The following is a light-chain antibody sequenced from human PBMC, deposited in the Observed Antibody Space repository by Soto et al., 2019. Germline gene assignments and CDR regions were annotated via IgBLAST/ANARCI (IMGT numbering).Light chain of an antibody. CDR2: GVS. J-gene: IGKJ1*01. CDR1: QSVSSY. CDR3: QQYGSSLPWT. V-gene: IGKV3-20*01. Sequence: EIVMTQSPATLSVSPGERATLSCRASQSVSSYLAWYQQKPGQAPRLLIYGVSSRATGIPDRFSGSGSGTDFTLTISRLEPEDFAVFYCQQYGSSLPWTFGQGTKVDIK.